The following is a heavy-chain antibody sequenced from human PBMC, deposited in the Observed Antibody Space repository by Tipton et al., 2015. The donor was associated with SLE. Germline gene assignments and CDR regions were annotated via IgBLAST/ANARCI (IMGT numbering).Heavy chain of an antibody. J-gene: IGHJ2*01. CDR1: GFRFTDYY. Sequence: SLRLSCAASGFRFTDYYMVWVRQAPGKGLEWVSDINASGTATSNADSVKGRFSISRDNAKNSLYLQMNSLRAEDTAVYYCARDQSGVTIFGVVIYWYFDLWGRGTLVTVSS. D-gene: IGHD3-3*01. CDR2: INASGTAT. CDR3: ARDQSGVTIFGVVIYWYFDL. V-gene: IGHV3-11*06.